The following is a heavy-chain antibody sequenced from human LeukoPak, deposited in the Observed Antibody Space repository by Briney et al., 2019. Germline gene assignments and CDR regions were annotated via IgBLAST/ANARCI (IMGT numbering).Heavy chain of an antibody. CDR1: GFTFSSYA. V-gene: IGHV3-23*01. D-gene: IGHD6-13*01. CDR2: ISGSGGST. J-gene: IGHJ5*02. Sequence: GGSLRLSCAASGFTFSSYAMSWVRQAPGKVLEWVSAISGSGGSTYYAVSVKGRFTMSRDNSKNTLYLQMHSLSDEDTDVYYCAKDQSDIAAVTGRVNWFEPWGQGTLVTVSS. CDR3: AKDQSDIAAVTGRVNWFEP.